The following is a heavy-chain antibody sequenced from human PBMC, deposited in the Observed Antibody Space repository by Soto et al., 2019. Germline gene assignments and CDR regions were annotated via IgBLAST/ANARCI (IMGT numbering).Heavy chain of an antibody. D-gene: IGHD7-27*01. CDR1: GGSISTYY. J-gene: IGHJ6*02. CDR2: IYYTGST. Sequence: HVQLQESGPGLVEPSETLSLTCTVSGGSISTYYWSWIRQSPGKGLEWIGYIYYTGSTNHNPSLKSRVTISVDTSNNQFSLKLSSVTAADTAVYYCARALGYYYGMDVWGQGATVTVSS. V-gene: IGHV4-59*01. CDR3: ARALGYYYGMDV.